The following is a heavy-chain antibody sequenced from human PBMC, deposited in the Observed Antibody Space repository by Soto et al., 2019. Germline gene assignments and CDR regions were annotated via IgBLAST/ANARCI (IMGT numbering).Heavy chain of an antibody. Sequence: ASVKVSCKASGGTFSSYAISWVRQAPGQGLEWMGGIIPIFGTANYAQKFQGRVTITADESTSTAYMELSSLRSEDTAVYYCARDRAKQTWFGELTYGVWGQGTLVTVSS. CDR1: GGTFSSYA. V-gene: IGHV1-69*13. D-gene: IGHD3-10*01. CDR2: IIPIFGTA. CDR3: ARDRAKQTWFGELTYGV. J-gene: IGHJ4*02.